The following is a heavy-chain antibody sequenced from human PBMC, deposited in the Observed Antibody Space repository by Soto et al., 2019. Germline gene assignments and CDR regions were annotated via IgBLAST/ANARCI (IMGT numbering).Heavy chain of an antibody. V-gene: IGHV3-33*01. CDR1: GFTFSSYG. CDR2: IWYDGSNK. CDR3: ARADGYNPFYYYYGMDV. D-gene: IGHD5-12*01. Sequence: GGSLRLSCAASGFTFSSYGMHWVRQAPGKGLEWVAVIWYDGSNKYYADSVKGRFTISRDNSKNTLYLQMNSLRAEDTAVYYCARADGYNPFYYYYGMDVWGQGTTVTVSS. J-gene: IGHJ6*02.